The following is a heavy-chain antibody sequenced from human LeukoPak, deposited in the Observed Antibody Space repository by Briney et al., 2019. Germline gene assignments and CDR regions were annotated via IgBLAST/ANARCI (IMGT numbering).Heavy chain of an antibody. J-gene: IGHJ4*02. CDR3: VAHLSEMADVDY. V-gene: IGHV5-51*01. CDR2: ISPVDSDT. CDR1: GYSFTSYW. D-gene: IGHD5-24*01. Sequence: GESLQISCMGSGYSFTSYWIGCVRQMPGKCLEWVGIISPVDSDTNYRPSFHGQVTISTDKSISTAYLQWSSLTASDTAMYYCVAHLSEMADVDYWGQGTLVTVSS.